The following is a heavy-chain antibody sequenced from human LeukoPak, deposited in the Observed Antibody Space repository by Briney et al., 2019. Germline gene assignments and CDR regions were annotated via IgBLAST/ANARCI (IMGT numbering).Heavy chain of an antibody. CDR3: VRVVVITGVSDY. D-gene: IGHD3-22*01. V-gene: IGHV3-23*01. J-gene: IGHJ4*02. CDR1: GFTFSSYA. CDR2: ISGSGGST. Sequence: PGGSLRLSCAASGFTFSSYAMSWVRQAPGKGLEWVSAISGSGGSTYYADSVKGRFTISRDNSKNTLYLQMNSLRAEDTAVYYCVRVVVITGVSDYWGQGTLVTVSS.